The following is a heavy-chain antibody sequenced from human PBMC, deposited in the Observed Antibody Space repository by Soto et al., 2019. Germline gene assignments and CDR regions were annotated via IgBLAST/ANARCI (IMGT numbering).Heavy chain of an antibody. J-gene: IGHJ6*02. CDR1: GFTLDDYT. V-gene: IGHV3-43*01. CDR3: AKDIRSSGWYGEYGYGMDV. CDR2: ISWDGGST. D-gene: IGHD6-19*01. Sequence: GGSLRLSCAPSGFTLDDYTMHWVRQAPGKGLEWVSLISWDGGSTYYADSVKGRFTISRDNSKNSLYLQMNSLRTEDTALYYCAKDIRSSGWYGEYGYGMDVWGQGTTVTVSS.